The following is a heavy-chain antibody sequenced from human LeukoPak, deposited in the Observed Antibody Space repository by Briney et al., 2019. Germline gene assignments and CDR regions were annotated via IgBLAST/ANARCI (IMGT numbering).Heavy chain of an antibody. Sequence: SVKVSCKASGGTFSSYAISWVRQTPGQGLEWMGRIIPILGIANYAQKFQGRVTITADKSTSTAYMELSSLRSEDTAVYYCARARYSGYDFLLGAFDIWGQGTMVTVSS. CDR3: ARARYSGYDFLLGAFDI. CDR1: GGTFSSYA. D-gene: IGHD5-12*01. J-gene: IGHJ3*02. V-gene: IGHV1-69*04. CDR2: IIPILGIA.